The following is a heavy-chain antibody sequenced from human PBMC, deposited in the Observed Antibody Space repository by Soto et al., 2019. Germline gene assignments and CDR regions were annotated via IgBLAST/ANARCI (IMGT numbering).Heavy chain of an antibody. Sequence: ASVKVSCKASGYTFTGYYMHWVRQAPGQGLEWMGWINPNSGGTNYAQKFQGWVTMTRDTSISTAYMELSRLRSDDTAVYYCARELRYFDWLLSPYYYYHYGMDVWGQGTTVTVSS. D-gene: IGHD3-9*01. J-gene: IGHJ6*01. CDR3: ARELRYFDWLLSPYYYYHYGMDV. CDR2: INPNSGGT. CDR1: GYTFTGYY. V-gene: IGHV1-2*04.